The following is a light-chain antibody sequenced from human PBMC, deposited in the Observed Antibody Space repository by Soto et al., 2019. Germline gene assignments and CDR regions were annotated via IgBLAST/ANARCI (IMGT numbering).Light chain of an antibody. CDR1: ESVSNW. Sequence: DIQMTQSPSALSASVGDSVTITCRASESVSNWLAWFQQKPGKAPKLLIYKASTLQSGVPSRFSGSRSGTEFTLNISSLQPDDFATYHCQQYNSYPLTFCGGTKVETK. CDR2: KAS. CDR3: QQYNSYPLT. J-gene: IGKJ4*01. V-gene: IGKV1-5*03.